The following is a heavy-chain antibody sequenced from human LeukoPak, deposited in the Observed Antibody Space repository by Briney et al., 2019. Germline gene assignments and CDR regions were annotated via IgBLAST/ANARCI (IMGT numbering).Heavy chain of an antibody. CDR2: ISSSSSYI. CDR3: ASQKVLRFLEWLQTGAYYYYMDV. Sequence: GGSLRLSCAASGFTFSSYSMNWVRQAPGKGLEGVSSISSSSSYIYYADSVKGRFTISRDNAKNSLYLQMNSLRAEDTAVYYCASQKVLRFLEWLQTGAYYYYMDVWGKGTTVTVSS. CDR1: GFTFSSYS. J-gene: IGHJ6*03. V-gene: IGHV3-21*01. D-gene: IGHD3-3*01.